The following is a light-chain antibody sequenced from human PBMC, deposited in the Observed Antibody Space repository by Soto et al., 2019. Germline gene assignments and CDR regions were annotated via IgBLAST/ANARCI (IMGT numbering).Light chain of an antibody. CDR1: QSVSNHY. Sequence: EIVLTQSPGTLSLSPGERATLYCRASQSVSNHYLAWYQQSPGQAPRLLIYDASSRATGIPDRFSGSGSGTDFTLTISRLDPEDFAVYYCQQYGSSPSFGQGTKV. J-gene: IGKJ1*01. CDR2: DAS. CDR3: QQYGSSPS. V-gene: IGKV3-20*01.